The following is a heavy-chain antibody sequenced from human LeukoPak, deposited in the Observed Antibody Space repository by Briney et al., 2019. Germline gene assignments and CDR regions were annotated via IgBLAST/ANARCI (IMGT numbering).Heavy chain of an antibody. CDR3: TSTYYYDSSGYSIDY. V-gene: IGHV3-73*01. J-gene: IGHJ4*02. D-gene: IGHD3-22*01. CDR2: IRSKANSYAT. Sequence: PGGSLRLSCAASGFTFSGSAMHWVRQASGKGLEWVGRIRSKANSYATAYAASVKGRFTISRDDANNTAYLQMNSLKTEDTAVYYCTSTYYYDSSGYSIDYWGQGTLVTVSS. CDR1: GFTFSGSA.